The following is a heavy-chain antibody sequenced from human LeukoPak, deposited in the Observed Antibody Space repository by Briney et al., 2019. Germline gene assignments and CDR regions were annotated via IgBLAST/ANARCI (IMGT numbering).Heavy chain of an antibody. Sequence: GGSLRLSCAASGFTFSNYAMHWVRQAPGKGLEWVAVISYDGSNKYYADSVKGRFTISRDNSKNTLYLQMNSLRAEDTAVYYCAKGVCTSCPHVWGKGTTVTVSS. CDR3: AKGVCTSCPHV. V-gene: IGHV3-30-3*01. CDR1: GFTFSNYA. CDR2: ISYDGSNK. D-gene: IGHD2-2*01. J-gene: IGHJ6*04.